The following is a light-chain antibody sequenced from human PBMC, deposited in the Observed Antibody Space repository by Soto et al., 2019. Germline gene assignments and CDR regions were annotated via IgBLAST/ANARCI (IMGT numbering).Light chain of an antibody. CDR3: QSYDSSLSGSRV. Sequence: QLVLTQPPSVSGAPGQRVTISCTGSSSNIGAGYDVPWYQQLPGTAPKLLIYGNSNRPSGVPDRFSGSKSGTSASLAITGLQAEDEADDYCQSYDSSLSGSRVFGTGTKLTVL. J-gene: IGLJ1*01. V-gene: IGLV1-40*01. CDR2: GNS. CDR1: SSNIGAGYD.